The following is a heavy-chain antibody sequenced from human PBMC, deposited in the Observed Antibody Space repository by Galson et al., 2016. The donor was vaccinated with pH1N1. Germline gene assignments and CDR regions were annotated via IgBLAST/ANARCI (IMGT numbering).Heavy chain of an antibody. CDR3: ARAQAAADPYYYYYMDV. D-gene: IGHD6-13*01. J-gene: IGHJ6*03. CDR2: IYTSGST. Sequence: TLSLTCTVSGGSISSGSYYWSWIRQPAGKGLEWIGYIYTSGSTYYNPSLKSRVTISVDTSKNQFSLKLSSVTAADTAVYYCARAQAAADPYYYYYMDVWGKGTTVTVSS. CDR1: GGSISSGSYY. V-gene: IGHV4-31*03.